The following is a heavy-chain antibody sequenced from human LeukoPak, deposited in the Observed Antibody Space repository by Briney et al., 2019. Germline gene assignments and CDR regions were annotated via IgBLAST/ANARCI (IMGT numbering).Heavy chain of an antibody. D-gene: IGHD2-2*01. V-gene: IGHV4-31*03. CDR1: GGSISSGGYY. CDR3: ARGGYCSSTSCKEAFDI. Sequence: PSETLSLTCTVSGGSISSGGYYWSWIRQHPGKGLEWIEYIYYSGSTYYNPSLKSRVTISVDTSKNQFSLKLSSVTAADTAVYYCARGGYCSSTSCKEAFDIWGQGTMVTVSS. CDR2: IYYSGST. J-gene: IGHJ3*02.